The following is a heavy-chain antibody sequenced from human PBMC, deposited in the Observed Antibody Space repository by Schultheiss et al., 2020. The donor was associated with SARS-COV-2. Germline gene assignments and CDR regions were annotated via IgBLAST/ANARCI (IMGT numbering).Heavy chain of an antibody. Sequence: SVKVSCKASGYTFTSYDINWVRQAPGQGLEWMGGIIPIFGTANYAQKFQGRVTITADESTSTAYMELRSLRSDDTAVYYCARGQVQLGYYSYMDVWGKGTTVTVSS. CDR3: ARGQVQLGYYSYMDV. CDR2: IIPIFGTA. J-gene: IGHJ6*03. D-gene: IGHD6-6*01. CDR1: GYTFTSYD. V-gene: IGHV1-69*13.